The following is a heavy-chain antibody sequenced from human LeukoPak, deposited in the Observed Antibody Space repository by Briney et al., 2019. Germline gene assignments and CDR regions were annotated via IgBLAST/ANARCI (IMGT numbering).Heavy chain of an antibody. CDR3: ARDLPTNYYGSGNYYAFDI. CDR1: GGSISSYY. J-gene: IGHJ3*02. Sequence: SETLPLTCTVSGGSISSYYWSWIRQPPGKGLEWIGYIYYSGSTKYNPSLKSRVTISVDTSKTQFSLKLSSATAADTAVYYCARDLPTNYYGSGNYYAFDIWGQGTMVTVSS. CDR2: IYYSGST. D-gene: IGHD3-10*01. V-gene: IGHV4-59*01.